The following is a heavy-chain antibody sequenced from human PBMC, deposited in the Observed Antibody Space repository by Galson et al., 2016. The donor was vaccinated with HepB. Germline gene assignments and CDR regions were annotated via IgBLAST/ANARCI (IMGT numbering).Heavy chain of an antibody. CDR2: IYYSGRT. J-gene: IGHJ6*02. D-gene: IGHD6-19*01. CDR1: GASISGYY. Sequence: LSLTCTVSGASISGYYLSWIRQPPGKGLEWIGYIYYSGRTNYNPSLKSRVTISVDTSKNQFSLRLSSVTAADTAVYYCARDDSGGWYGFHYGMDVWGQGTTVTVSS. V-gene: IGHV4-59*01. CDR3: ARDDSGGWYGFHYGMDV.